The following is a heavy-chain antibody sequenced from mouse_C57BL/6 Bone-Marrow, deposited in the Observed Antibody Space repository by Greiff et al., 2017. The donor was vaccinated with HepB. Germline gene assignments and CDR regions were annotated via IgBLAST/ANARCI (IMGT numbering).Heavy chain of an antibody. Sequence: DVKLVESGPGLVKPSQSLSLTCSVTGYSITSGYYWNWIRQFPGNKLEWMGYISYDGSNNYNPSLKNRISITRDTSKNQFFLKLNSVTTEDTATYYCARAPYDAMDYWGQGTSVTVSS. CDR1: GYSITSGYY. V-gene: IGHV3-6*01. J-gene: IGHJ4*01. CDR3: ARAPYDAMDY. CDR2: ISYDGSN.